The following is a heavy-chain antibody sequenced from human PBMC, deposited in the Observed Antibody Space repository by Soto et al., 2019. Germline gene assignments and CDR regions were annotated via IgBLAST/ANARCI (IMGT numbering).Heavy chain of an antibody. CDR2: ISYDGSNK. V-gene: IGHV3-30-3*01. D-gene: IGHD6-13*01. J-gene: IGHJ4*02. CDR3: ARDPTSSSWYLEDYFDY. CDR1: GFTFSSYA. Sequence: GGSLRLSCAASGFTFSSYAMHWVRQAPGKGLEWVAVISYDGSNKYYADSVKGRFTISRDNSKNTLYLQMNSLRAEDTAVYYCARDPTSSSWYLEDYFDYWGQGTLVTVSS.